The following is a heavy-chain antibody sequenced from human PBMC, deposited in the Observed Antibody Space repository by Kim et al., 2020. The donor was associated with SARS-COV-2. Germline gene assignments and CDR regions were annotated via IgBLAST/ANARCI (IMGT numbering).Heavy chain of an antibody. CDR1: GFTFSSYA. CDR2: ISYDGRKK. Sequence: GGSLRLSCAASGFTFSSYAMHWVRQAPGKGLEWVAVISYDGRKKYYADSVKGRFTTSRDNSKNTLYLQMNSLRADDTAVYYCARGGFTEMHTLDYWGQGTLVTVSS. J-gene: IGHJ4*02. D-gene: IGHD3-16*01. V-gene: IGHV3-30*04. CDR3: ARGGFTEMHTLDY.